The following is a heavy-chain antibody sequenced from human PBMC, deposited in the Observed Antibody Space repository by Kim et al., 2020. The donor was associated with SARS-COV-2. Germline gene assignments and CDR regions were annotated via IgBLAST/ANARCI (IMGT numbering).Heavy chain of an antibody. V-gene: IGHV3-9*01. Sequence: GGSLRLSCAASGFSFGDYGMHWVRQVPGKGLEWVSGIRWNCDNIAYADAVRGRFTISRDNAKNSLYLQMNNLRPEDTALYFCAKDINFGYQLVSADHWGQGTLVTVSS. D-gene: IGHD2-2*01. J-gene: IGHJ4*02. CDR1: GFSFGDYG. CDR2: IRWNCDNI. CDR3: AKDINFGYQLVSADH.